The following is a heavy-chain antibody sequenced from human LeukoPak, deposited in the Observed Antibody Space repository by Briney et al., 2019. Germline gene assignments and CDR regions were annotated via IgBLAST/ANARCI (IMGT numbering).Heavy chain of an antibody. CDR3: AIGYSYGTLGVQH. J-gene: IGHJ1*01. CDR1: GFTFSNYG. CDR2: IWYDGSNK. D-gene: IGHD5-18*01. Sequence: GGSLRLSCAASGFTFSNYGMHWVRQAPGKGLEWVAVIWYDGSNKYYADSVKGRFTISRDNAKNSLYLQMNSLRDEDTAVYYCAIGYSYGTLGVQHWGEGTLVTVSS. V-gene: IGHV3-33*01.